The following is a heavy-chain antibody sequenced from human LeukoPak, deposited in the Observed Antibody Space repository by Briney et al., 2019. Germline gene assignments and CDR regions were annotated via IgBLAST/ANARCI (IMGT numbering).Heavy chain of an antibody. CDR3: ARQDVATSHDAFDI. J-gene: IGHJ3*02. CDR2: IYYGGST. Sequence: SETLSLTCTVSGGSISSYYWTWIRQPPGKGLEWIGYIYYGGSTNYNPSLKSRVTISVDTSKNQFSQKLSSVTAADTAVYFCARQDVATSHDAFDIWGQGTLVTVSS. D-gene: IGHD5-12*01. V-gene: IGHV4-59*08. CDR1: GGSISSYY.